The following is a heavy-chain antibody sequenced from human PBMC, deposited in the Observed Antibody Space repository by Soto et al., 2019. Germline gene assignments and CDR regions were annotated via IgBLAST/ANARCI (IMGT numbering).Heavy chain of an antibody. CDR3: SGGPADYYYYGMDV. CDR2: IIPILGIA. J-gene: IGHJ6*02. D-gene: IGHD2-15*01. CDR1: GGTFSSYT. V-gene: IGHV1-69*02. Sequence: QVQLVQSGAEVKKPGSSVKVSCKASGGTFSSYTISWVRQAPGQGLEWLGRIIPILGIANYAQKFQARVTITADKSTSTAYMELSSLRSEDTAVYYCSGGPADYYYYGMDVWGQGTTVTVSS.